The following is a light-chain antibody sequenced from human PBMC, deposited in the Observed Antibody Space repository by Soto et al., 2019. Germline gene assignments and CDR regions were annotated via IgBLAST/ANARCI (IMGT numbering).Light chain of an antibody. CDR3: QQTRSYPST. J-gene: IGKJ4*01. V-gene: IGKV3-20*01. Sequence: EVVLTQSPGTLSLSPGERATLSCRTSQSVNSNFLSWFQQKPGQPPRLLLSGASRRAAGTPDRFSGSGSATDFTLIISRLEPEDSAVYHCQQTRSYPSTFGGGTKVEIK. CDR2: GAS. CDR1: QSVNSNF.